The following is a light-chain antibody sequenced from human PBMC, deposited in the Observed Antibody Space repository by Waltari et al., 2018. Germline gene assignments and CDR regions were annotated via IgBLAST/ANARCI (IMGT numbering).Light chain of an antibody. J-gene: IGKJ2*01. CDR2: KVS. CDR1: QSLVHSDGKTY. CDR3: MQGTHWPYT. V-gene: IGKV2-30*02. Sequence: DVVMTQSPLSLPVTLGQPASISCRSSQSLVHSDGKTYLYWCQQRPGQSPRRLIYKVSNRDAGVPDRFSGSGSGTDFTLKISRVEAEDVGVYYCMQGTHWPYTFGQGTKLETK.